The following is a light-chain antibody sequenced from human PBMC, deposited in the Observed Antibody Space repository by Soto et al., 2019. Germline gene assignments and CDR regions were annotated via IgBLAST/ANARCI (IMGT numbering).Light chain of an antibody. J-gene: IGKJ4*01. V-gene: IGKV3-15*01. CDR3: QRYNNWPLT. Sequence: EIVLTQSPATLSLSPVERAVLSCRASQGIGDTLAWYQHKPGQTPRLLIYDTSTRATGVPARFSGSRSGTEFTLTINSLQSEDVAVYYCQRYNNWPLTFGGGTKVDIK. CDR1: QGIGDT. CDR2: DTS.